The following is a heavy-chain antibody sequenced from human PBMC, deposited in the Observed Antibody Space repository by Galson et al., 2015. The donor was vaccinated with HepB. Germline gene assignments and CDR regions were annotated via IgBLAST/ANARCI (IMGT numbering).Heavy chain of an antibody. CDR2: INPSSGVT. D-gene: IGHD3-10*01. CDR3: ARQRMVRGVLAWFDP. V-gene: IGHV1-2*02. CDR1: GYTFIGYY. J-gene: IGHJ5*02. Sequence: SVKVSCKASGYTFIGYYMHWVRQAPGQGLEWMGSINPSSGVTKYAQRFQGRVSMTRDMSLTTAYLEVSRLRSDDTAVYFCARQRMVRGVLAWFDPWGQGTLVTVSS.